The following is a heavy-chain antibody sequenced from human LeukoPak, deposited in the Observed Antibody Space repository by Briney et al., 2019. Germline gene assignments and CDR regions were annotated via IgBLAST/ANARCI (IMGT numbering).Heavy chain of an antibody. J-gene: IGHJ5*02. Sequence: GASVKVSCKASGYTFTKYGISWVRQAPGQGLEWMGWISSYNGDTNYAQKLQGRVTMTTDTSTSTAYMELRSLRSDDTAVYYCARVPLIVVVIAMTDNWFDPWGQGTLVTVSS. D-gene: IGHD2-21*01. CDR2: ISSYNGDT. CDR1: GYTFTKYG. CDR3: ARVPLIVVVIAMTDNWFDP. V-gene: IGHV1-18*01.